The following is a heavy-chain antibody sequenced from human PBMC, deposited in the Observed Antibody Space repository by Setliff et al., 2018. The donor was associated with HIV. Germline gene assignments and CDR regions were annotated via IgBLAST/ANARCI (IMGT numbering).Heavy chain of an antibody. V-gene: IGHV1-8*02. CDR1: GYNFTDYD. Sequence: ASVKVSCKASGYNFTDYDINWVRQATGQGLEWMGWMNPNNGNTGYAEKFQGRVTLTRDTSISTAYMELSSLRSDDTAVYYCARGTAPRPDSVLEFLEWLFPNWFDPWGQGTLVTVSS. J-gene: IGHJ5*02. CDR2: MNPNNGNT. CDR3: ARGTAPRPDSVLEFLEWLFPNWFDP. D-gene: IGHD3-3*02.